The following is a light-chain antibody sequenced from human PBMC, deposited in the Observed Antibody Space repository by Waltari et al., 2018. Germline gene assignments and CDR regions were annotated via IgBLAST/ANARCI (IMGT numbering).Light chain of an antibody. V-gene: IGLV3-1*01. CDR3: QAWDGSTGV. J-gene: IGLJ1*01. CDR2: QKD. Sequence: SYELTQPPSVSVSPGQTASITCSGDKLGDKSVCWYKQRPGQSPVLLIYQKDKRPSRIPERFSGSNSGNTATLTIGGTQPMDEADYYCQAWDGSTGVFGTGTKVTVL. CDR1: KLGDKS.